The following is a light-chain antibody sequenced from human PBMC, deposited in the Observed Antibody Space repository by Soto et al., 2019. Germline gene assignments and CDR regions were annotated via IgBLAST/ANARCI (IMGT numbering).Light chain of an antibody. CDR1: SSNVGSNT. V-gene: IGLV1-44*01. CDR3: AAWDDSRNGVV. J-gene: IGLJ2*01. Sequence: QSVLTQPPSASGTPGQRVTISCSGSSSNVGSNTVNWYQQLPGTDPKLLIYSNNHRPSGVPARFSGSKSGASAALAISGLQSEDEADYYCAAWDDSRNGVVFGGGTKVTVL. CDR2: SNN.